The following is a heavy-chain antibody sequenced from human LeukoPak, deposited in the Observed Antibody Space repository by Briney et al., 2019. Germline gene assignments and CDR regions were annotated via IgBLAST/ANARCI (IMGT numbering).Heavy chain of an antibody. CDR1: GYTFTNYY. CDR3: ARGSRLGVVERDAFDI. CDR2: INPSGGST. D-gene: IGHD3-3*01. V-gene: IGHV1-46*01. Sequence: ASVKVSCKASGYTFTNYYIHWVRQAPGQGLECMGIINPSGGSTSYAQKFQGRVTMTRDMSTSTVYMELSSLRSEDTAVYYCARGSRLGVVERDAFDIWGQGTMVTVSS. J-gene: IGHJ3*02.